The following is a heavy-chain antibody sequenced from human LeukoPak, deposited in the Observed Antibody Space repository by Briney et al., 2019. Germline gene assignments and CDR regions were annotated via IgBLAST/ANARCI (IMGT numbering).Heavy chain of an antibody. Sequence: GGSLRLSCAAPGFTFDSYWMTWVRQAPGKGLEWVANIKQDGSEKFYVDSVKGRFTISRDNANNSLYLQLSSLTAEDTAVYYCARALYGGNANFNSWGQGTLVTVSS. CDR1: GFTFDSYW. CDR3: ARALYGGNANFNS. D-gene: IGHD4-23*01. CDR2: IKQDGSEK. V-gene: IGHV3-7*03. J-gene: IGHJ5*01.